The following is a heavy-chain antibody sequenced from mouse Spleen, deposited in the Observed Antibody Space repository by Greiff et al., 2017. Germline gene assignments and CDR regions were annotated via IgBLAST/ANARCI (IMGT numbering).Heavy chain of an antibody. D-gene: IGHD4-1*01. CDR2: ISSGGSYT. Sequence: EVKVVESGGGLVKPGGSLKLSCAASGFTFSSYAMSWVRQTPEKRLEWVATISSGGSYTYYPDSVKGRFTISRDNAKNTLYLQMSSLRSEDTAMYYCARQLTAYFDYWGQGTTLTVSS. V-gene: IGHV5-9-3*01. CDR3: ARQLTAYFDY. CDR1: GFTFSSYA. J-gene: IGHJ2*01.